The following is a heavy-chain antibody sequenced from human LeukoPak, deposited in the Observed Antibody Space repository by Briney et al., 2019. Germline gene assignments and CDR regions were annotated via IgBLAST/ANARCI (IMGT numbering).Heavy chain of an antibody. CDR3: ARGSSGMDYFDY. J-gene: IGHJ4*02. Sequence: SETLSLTCTVSGGSISSSSYYWGWIRQPPGKGLEWIGSIYYSGSTYYNPSLKSRVTISVDTSKNQFSLKLSSVTAADTAVYYCARGSSGMDYFDYWGQGTLVTVSS. D-gene: IGHD6-19*01. CDR1: GGSISSSSYY. V-gene: IGHV4-39*07. CDR2: IYYSGST.